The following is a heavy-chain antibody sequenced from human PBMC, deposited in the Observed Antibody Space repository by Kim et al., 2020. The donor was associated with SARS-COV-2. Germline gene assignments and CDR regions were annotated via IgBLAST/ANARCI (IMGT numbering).Heavy chain of an antibody. J-gene: IGHJ6*01. Sequence: SETLSLTCTVSGGSIRSSTHYWGWIRQPPGKGLEWIGSINYSGYYNPSLESRVTISVDTSKNQFSLKVTSVTAADTAVYYCARHEDLDYYGLDVWGQGTTVTVSS. V-gene: IGHV4-39*01. CDR2: INYSG. D-gene: IGHD2-15*01. CDR3: ARHEDLDYYGLDV. CDR1: GGSIRSSTHY.